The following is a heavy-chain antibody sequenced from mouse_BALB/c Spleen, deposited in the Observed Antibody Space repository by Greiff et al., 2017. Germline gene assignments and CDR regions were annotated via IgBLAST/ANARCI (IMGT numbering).Heavy chain of an antibody. CDR1: GYSFTSYW. J-gene: IGHJ3*01. Sequence: VQLKESGTVLARPGASVKMSCKASGYSFTSYWMHWVKQRPGQGLEWIGAIYPGNSDTSYNQKFKGKAKLTAVTSASTAYMELSSLTNEDSAVYYCTREDDYDGNAYWGQGTLVTVSA. V-gene: IGHV1-5*01. CDR3: TREDDYDGNAY. CDR2: IYPGNSDT. D-gene: IGHD2-4*01.